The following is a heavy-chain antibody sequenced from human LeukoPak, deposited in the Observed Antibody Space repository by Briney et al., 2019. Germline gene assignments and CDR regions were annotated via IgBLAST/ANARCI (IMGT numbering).Heavy chain of an antibody. CDR1: GGSFSGYY. Sequence: PSETLSLTCAVYGGSFSGYYWSWIRQPPGKGLEWIGEINHSGSTNYNPSLKSRVTISVDTSKNQFSLKLSSVTAAGTAVYYCARARYYDFWSGYYRTWFDPWGQGTLVTVSS. V-gene: IGHV4-34*01. CDR2: INHSGST. CDR3: ARARYYDFWSGYYRTWFDP. D-gene: IGHD3-3*01. J-gene: IGHJ5*02.